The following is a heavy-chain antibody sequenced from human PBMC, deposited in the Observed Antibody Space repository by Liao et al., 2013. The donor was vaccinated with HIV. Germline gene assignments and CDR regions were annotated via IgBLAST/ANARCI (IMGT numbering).Heavy chain of an antibody. CDR3: ATAGDTSGYYWAALDS. V-gene: IGHV4-59*01. Sequence: QVQLQESGPGLVKPSETLSLPCSVSGGSFSSYYWSWIRQPPGKGLEWIGYISYSGSTNYNPSLKSRVTISIETSKNQFSLRLSSVTAADTAVYYCATAGDTSGYYWAALDSWGQGTLVTVSS. D-gene: IGHD3-22*01. CDR1: GGSFSSYY. CDR2: ISYSGST. J-gene: IGHJ4*02.